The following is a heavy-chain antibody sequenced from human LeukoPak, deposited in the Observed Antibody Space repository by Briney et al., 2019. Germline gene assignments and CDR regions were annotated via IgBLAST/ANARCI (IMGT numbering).Heavy chain of an antibody. CDR3: ARGGSSGYDPFDY. D-gene: IGHD5-12*01. CDR2: IFYSGST. Sequence: SETLSLTCTVSGGSISNYYWSWIRQPPGKGLEWIGYIFYSGSTNYNPSLKSRVTISVDTSKNQFSLKVTSVTAADTAVYYCARGGSSGYDPFDYWGQGTLVIVSS. CDR1: GGSISNYY. V-gene: IGHV4-59*01. J-gene: IGHJ4*02.